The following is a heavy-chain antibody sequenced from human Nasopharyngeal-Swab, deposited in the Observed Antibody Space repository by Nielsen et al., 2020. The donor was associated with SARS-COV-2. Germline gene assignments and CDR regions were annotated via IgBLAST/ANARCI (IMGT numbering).Heavy chain of an antibody. CDR3: AKDRDSGDDSDDYYHYYGMDV. CDR2: ISGSDYST. V-gene: IGHV3-23*01. Sequence: GESLKISCAASGFTFSNFAMSWVRQASGKGLEWVSVISGSDYSTYYADSVKGRFTISRDNSKNTVSLQMNSLRAEDTAIYYCAKDRDSGDDSDDYYHYYGMDVWGQGTTVTVSS. CDR1: GFTFSNFA. D-gene: IGHD5-12*01. J-gene: IGHJ6*02.